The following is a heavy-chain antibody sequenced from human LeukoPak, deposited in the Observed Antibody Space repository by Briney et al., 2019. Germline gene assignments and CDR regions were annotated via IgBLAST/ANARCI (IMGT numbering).Heavy chain of an antibody. V-gene: IGHV4-38-2*02. CDR1: GYSISTGYY. J-gene: IGHJ4*02. D-gene: IGHD3-10*01. Sequence: SETLSLTCTVSGYSISTGYYWDWIRQPPGKGLEWIGTFYHGGSTYYNPSLKSRVTISVDKSKNQFSLKLSSVTAADTAVYYCARGGGLVGSGSFDYWGQGTLVTVSS. CDR3: ARGGGLVGSGSFDY. CDR2: FYHGGST.